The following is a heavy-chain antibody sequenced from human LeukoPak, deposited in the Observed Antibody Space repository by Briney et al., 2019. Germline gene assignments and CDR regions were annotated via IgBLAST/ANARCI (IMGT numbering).Heavy chain of an antibody. V-gene: IGHV3-23*01. CDR1: GFTFSSYA. Sequence: GGSLRLSCAASGFTFSSYAMSWVRQAPGKGLEWVSSISGSDGSTYCADSVKGRFTISRDNSKNTLYLQMNSLRAEDTAVYYCAKDDRMPRGQFYYSYGMDVWGKGTTVTVSS. D-gene: IGHD3-10*01. CDR3: AKDDRMPRGQFYYSYGMDV. J-gene: IGHJ6*04. CDR2: ISGSDGST.